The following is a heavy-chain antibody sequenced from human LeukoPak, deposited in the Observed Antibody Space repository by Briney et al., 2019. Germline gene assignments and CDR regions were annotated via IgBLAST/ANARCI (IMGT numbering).Heavy chain of an antibody. CDR2: IYYSGST. J-gene: IGHJ5*02. CDR3: ARARAFVWGSYRYIPYYFDP. V-gene: IGHV4-39*07. CDR1: GGSIRNSGYY. D-gene: IGHD3-16*02. Sequence: SETLSLTCTVSGGSIRNSGYYWGWIRQPPGKGLEWIGSIYYSGSTYYNPSLKSRVTISVDTSKNQFSLNLRSVTAADTAVYFCARARAFVWGSYRYIPYYFDPWGQGTLVTVSS.